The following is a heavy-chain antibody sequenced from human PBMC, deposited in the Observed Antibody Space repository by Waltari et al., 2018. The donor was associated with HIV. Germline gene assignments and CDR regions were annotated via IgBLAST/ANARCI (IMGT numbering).Heavy chain of an antibody. V-gene: IGHV3-21*01. Sequence: EVQLVESGGGLVKPGGSLSLSCAASGFTFSSYSMNWVRQAPGKGLEWVSSISSSSSYIYYADSVKGRFTISRDNAKNSLYLQMNSLRAEDTAVYYCARDSGHGSGSYYYYYGMDVWGQGTTVTVSS. J-gene: IGHJ6*02. CDR1: GFTFSSYS. D-gene: IGHD3-10*01. CDR3: ARDSGHGSGSYYYYYGMDV. CDR2: ISSSSSYI.